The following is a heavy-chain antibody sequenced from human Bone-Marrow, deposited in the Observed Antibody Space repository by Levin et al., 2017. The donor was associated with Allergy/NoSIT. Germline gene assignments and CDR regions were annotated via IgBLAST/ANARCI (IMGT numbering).Heavy chain of an antibody. CDR1: GDSITSTNYF. CDR3: ARLTPGSDFWSGVKWFDP. V-gene: IGHV4-39*02. Sequence: SETLSLTCSVSGDSITSTNYFWGWVRQPPGKGLEWIGNIFYTGITFYNQSLKSRLTISVDTSNNYFSLKLNSVTAADTAIYYCARLTPGSDFWSGVKWFDPWGQGTLVTVSS. CDR2: IFYTGIT. J-gene: IGHJ5*02. D-gene: IGHD3-3*01.